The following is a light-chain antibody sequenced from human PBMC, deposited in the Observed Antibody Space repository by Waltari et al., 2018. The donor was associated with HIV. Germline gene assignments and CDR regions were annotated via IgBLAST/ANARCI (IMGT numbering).Light chain of an antibody. CDR1: QSVDTF. V-gene: IGKV1-39*01. CDR3: QQSYNSPLT. J-gene: IGKJ4*01. Sequence: DIQMTQSPSSLSASVGDSVTITCRASQSVDTFLNWYQQKPGKAPKLLIYGASTLQSGVPSRFSGSGSRTDFTLTISSLQPEDFATYYCQQSYNSPLTFGGGTKVEIK. CDR2: GAS.